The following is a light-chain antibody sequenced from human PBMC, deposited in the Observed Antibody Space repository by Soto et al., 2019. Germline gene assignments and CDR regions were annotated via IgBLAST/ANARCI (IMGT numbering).Light chain of an antibody. V-gene: IGKV1-9*01. CDR1: QDIAIY. Sequence: DIQMTQSPSSLSASVGDRVTITCLASQDIAIYLAWYQQKPGEAPKLLIYAASTLYGGVPSRFSGSGSGTDFALTITSLQAEDVSTYYCQQLRMYPSTFGGGTKVDI. J-gene: IGKJ4*01. CDR2: AAS. CDR3: QQLRMYPST.